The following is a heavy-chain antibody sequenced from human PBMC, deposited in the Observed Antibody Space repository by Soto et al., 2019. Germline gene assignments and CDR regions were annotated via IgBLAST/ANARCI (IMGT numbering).Heavy chain of an antibody. CDR3: ATDGDTILGVVLSPTNYYYGMDV. V-gene: IGHV3-11*01. Sequence: GSLRRSCAACGFTFSDYYMSWIRQAPGKGLEWVSYTSSSGSTIYDADSVRGRFTISRDNAKNSLYLQINSLTDEDTAVYYCATDGDTILGVVLSPTNYYYGMDVWGQGTSVTAFS. D-gene: IGHD3-3*01. CDR2: TSSSGSTI. J-gene: IGHJ6*02. CDR1: GFTFSDYY.